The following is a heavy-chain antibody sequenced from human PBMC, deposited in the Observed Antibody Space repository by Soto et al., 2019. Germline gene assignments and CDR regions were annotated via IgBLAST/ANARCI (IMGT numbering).Heavy chain of an antibody. CDR3: AISSNWYPYISY. CDR2: ISGSGGST. V-gene: IGHV3-23*01. Sequence: GGSLRLSCAASGFTFSSYAVTWVRQAPGKGLEWVSSISGSGGSTYYADSVKGRFTISRDNSKNTLYLQMNSLRAEDTAVYYCAISSNWYPYISYWGQGTLVTVSS. J-gene: IGHJ4*02. CDR1: GFTFSSYA. D-gene: IGHD2-2*01.